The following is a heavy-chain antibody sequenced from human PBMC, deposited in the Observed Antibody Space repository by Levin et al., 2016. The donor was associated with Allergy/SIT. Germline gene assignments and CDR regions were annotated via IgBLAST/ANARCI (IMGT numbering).Heavy chain of an antibody. CDR2: ITSSSGAR. Sequence: GESLKISCRASGFTFGEYAMSWVRQAPGKGLEWVSSITSSSGARYYADSVKGRFTISRDNAKNSLYLQMNSLRVEDTAVYYCARDRVGYGTNGDAFDIWGQGTMVTVSS. J-gene: IGHJ3*02. CDR1: GFTFGEYA. D-gene: IGHD2-8*01. CDR3: ARDRVGYGTNGDAFDI. V-gene: IGHV3-21*01.